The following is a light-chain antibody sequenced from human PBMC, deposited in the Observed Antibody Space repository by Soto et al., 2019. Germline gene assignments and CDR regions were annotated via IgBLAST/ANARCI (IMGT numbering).Light chain of an antibody. CDR3: QQYNYSPGS. Sequence: EVVLTQSPGTLSLSPGERATLSCRASQSVSNYFAWYQQKPGQAPRLLIHDASSRATGVPDRFSGSGSGTDFTLTISRLEPEDFAVYYCQQYNYSPGSFGQGTRVDIK. J-gene: IGKJ1*01. CDR2: DAS. V-gene: IGKV3-20*01. CDR1: QSVSNY.